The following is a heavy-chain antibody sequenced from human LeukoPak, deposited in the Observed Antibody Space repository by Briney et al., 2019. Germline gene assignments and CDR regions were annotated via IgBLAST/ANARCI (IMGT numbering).Heavy chain of an antibody. Sequence: SETLSLTCAVYGGSFSGYYWSWIRQPPGKGLEWIGEINHSGCTNYNPSLKSRVTISVDTSKNQFSLKLSSVTAADTAVYYCARGEQWPGNDYWGQGTLVTVSS. CDR2: INHSGCT. CDR3: ARGEQWPGNDY. CDR1: GGSFSGYY. D-gene: IGHD6-19*01. V-gene: IGHV4-34*01. J-gene: IGHJ4*02.